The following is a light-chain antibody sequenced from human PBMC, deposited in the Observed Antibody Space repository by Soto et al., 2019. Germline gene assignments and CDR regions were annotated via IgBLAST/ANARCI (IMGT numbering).Light chain of an antibody. CDR1: SSDVGGYNY. Sequence: SALTQPASVSGSPGQSITTSCTGTSSDVGGYNYVSWYQQHPGKAPKLMIYAVSNRPSGVSNRFSGSKSGNTATLTISGLQAEDEADYYCCSYTVSGTYVFGTGTKVTVL. V-gene: IGLV2-14*01. CDR2: AVS. J-gene: IGLJ1*01. CDR3: CSYTVSGTYV.